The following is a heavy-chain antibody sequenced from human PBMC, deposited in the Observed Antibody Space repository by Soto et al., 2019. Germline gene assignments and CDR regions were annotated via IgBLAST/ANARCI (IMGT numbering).Heavy chain of an antibody. V-gene: IGHV3-30-3*01. CDR2: ISYDGSNK. Sequence: QVQLVESGGGVVQPGRSLRLSCAASGFTFSSYAMHWVRQAPGKGLEWVAVISYDGSNKCYADSVKGRFTISGDKSKNTLYLQMNSLRAEDTAVYYCLSPDIVVRQRIVGSWGQGTLVTVSS. CDR1: GFTFSSYA. CDR3: LSPDIVVRQRIVGS. J-gene: IGHJ4*02. D-gene: IGHD2-21*01.